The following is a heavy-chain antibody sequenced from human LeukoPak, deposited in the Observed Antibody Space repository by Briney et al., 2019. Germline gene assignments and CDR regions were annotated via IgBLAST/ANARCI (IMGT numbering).Heavy chain of an antibody. CDR3: ASETRNGIGDY. J-gene: IGHJ4*02. CDR1: GFTFSSYW. CDR2: IKQDGSEK. D-gene: IGHD1-26*01. Sequence: GGSLRLSCAGSGFTFSSYWMSWVRQAPGKGLEWVANIKQDGSEKYYVESVKGRFTISRDNAKNSLYLQMNSLRAEDTAVYYCASETRNGIGDYWGQGTLVTVSS. V-gene: IGHV3-7*01.